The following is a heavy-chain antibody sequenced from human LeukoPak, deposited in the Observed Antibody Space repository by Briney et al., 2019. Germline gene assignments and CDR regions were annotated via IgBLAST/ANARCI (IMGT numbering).Heavy chain of an antibody. CDR1: GFNFNSYS. D-gene: IGHD3-16*01. CDR3: ARAGELVVGYFDY. CDR2: ISSSSVHK. J-gene: IGHJ4*02. V-gene: IGHV3-21*04. Sequence: GGSLRLSCAASGFNFNSYSINWVRQAPGKGLEWVSSISSSSVHKYYADSVKGRFTISRDNAKNSLYLQMNSLRAEDTAVYYCARAGELVVGYFDYWGQGTLVTVSS.